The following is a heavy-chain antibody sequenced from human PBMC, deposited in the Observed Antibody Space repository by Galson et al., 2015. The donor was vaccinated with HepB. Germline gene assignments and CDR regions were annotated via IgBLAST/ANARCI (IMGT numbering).Heavy chain of an antibody. CDR3: TRGRRSGDYLGY. J-gene: IGHJ4*02. Sequence: SLRLSCAASGFTFSSYWMHWVRQAPGKGLVWVSRINSDGSSTSYADSVKGRFTIPRDNAKNTLYLQMNSLRAEDTAVYYCTRGRRSGDYLGYWGQGTLVTVSS. D-gene: IGHD4-17*01. CDR2: INSDGSST. CDR1: GFTFSSYW. V-gene: IGHV3-74*01.